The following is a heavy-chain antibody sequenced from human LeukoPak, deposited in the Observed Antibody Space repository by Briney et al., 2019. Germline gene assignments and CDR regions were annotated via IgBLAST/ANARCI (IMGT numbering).Heavy chain of an antibody. Sequence: PSETLSLTCNVSGFSITSSYYWSWIRQPPGKGLEWIGSIYHSGSTYYNPSLKSRVTMSVDTSKNQFSLNLSSVTAADTAVYYCARGSTVTTVWLDPWGQGTLVTVSS. CDR2: IYHSGST. D-gene: IGHD4-17*01. CDR3: ARGSTVTTVWLDP. CDR1: GFSITSSYY. V-gene: IGHV4-38-2*02. J-gene: IGHJ5*02.